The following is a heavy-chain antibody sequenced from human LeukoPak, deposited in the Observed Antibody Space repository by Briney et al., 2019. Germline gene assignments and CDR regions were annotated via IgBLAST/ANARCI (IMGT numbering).Heavy chain of an antibody. D-gene: IGHD6-19*01. CDR2: ISGSGGST. V-gene: IGHV3-23*01. Sequence: GGSLRLSCAASGFTFSSYGMSWVRQAPGKGLEWVSAISGSGGSTYYADSVKGRFTISRDNSKNTLYLQMNSLRAEDTAVYYCAVSSGIAVAGTLLDYWGQGTLVTVSS. CDR3: AVSSGIAVAGTLLDY. CDR1: GFTFSSYG. J-gene: IGHJ4*02.